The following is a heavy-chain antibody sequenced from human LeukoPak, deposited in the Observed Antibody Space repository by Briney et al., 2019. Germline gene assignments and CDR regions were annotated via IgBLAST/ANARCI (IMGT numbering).Heavy chain of an antibody. Sequence: GGSLSLSCAASGFPFSSYAMSWVRQAPGKGLEWVSAISGRGGSNYYADSVRGRFTITRDNSKNTLYLQMNILRAEDTAVYYYAKHGESSNPSDYYFDYWGQGTLVTVSS. CDR2: ISGRGGSN. D-gene: IGHD4-17*01. J-gene: IGHJ4*02. CDR1: GFPFSSYA. V-gene: IGHV3-23*01. CDR3: AKHGESSNPSDYYFDY.